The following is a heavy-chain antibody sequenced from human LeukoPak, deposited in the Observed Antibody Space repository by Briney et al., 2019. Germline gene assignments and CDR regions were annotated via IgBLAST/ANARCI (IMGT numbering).Heavy chain of an antibody. D-gene: IGHD5-18*01. V-gene: IGHV3-72*01. CDR3: AKDAYSYGSGNWFDP. J-gene: IGHJ5*02. CDR2: TRNKATSYTT. CDR1: GFTFSDHY. Sequence: PGGSLRLSCAASGFTFSDHYMDWVRQAPGKGLEWVGRTRNKATSYTTEYAASVKGRFTISRDDSKNSLYLQMNSLRAEDTAVYYCAKDAYSYGSGNWFDPWGQGTLVTVSS.